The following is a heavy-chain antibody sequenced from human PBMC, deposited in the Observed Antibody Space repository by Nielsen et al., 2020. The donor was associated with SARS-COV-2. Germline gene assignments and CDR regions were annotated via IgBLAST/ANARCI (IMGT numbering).Heavy chain of an antibody. CDR3: ARGGSGWSFDI. CDR2: ISSSSSYT. V-gene: IGHV3-11*05. D-gene: IGHD6-19*01. Sequence: GESLKISCAASGFTFSDYYMSWIRQAPGKGLEWVSYISSSSSYTNYADSVKGRFTISRDNAKHSLYLQMNSLRAEDTAVYYCARGGSGWSFDIWGQGTMVTVSS. CDR1: GFTFSDYY. J-gene: IGHJ3*02.